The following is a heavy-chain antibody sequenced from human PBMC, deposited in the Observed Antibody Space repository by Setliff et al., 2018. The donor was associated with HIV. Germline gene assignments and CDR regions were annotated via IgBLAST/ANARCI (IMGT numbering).Heavy chain of an antibody. CDR2: INHSGST. J-gene: IGHJ3*01. Sequence: SETLSLTCAIYGESFSGYYWNWIRQPPGKGLEWIGEINHSGSTNYNPSLKSRITISVDTSKKQVSLKLTSVTAADTAIYYCARAGNFGDWDGFDVWGQGTMVTVSS. V-gene: IGHV4-34*01. CDR3: ARAGNFGDWDGFDV. D-gene: IGHD3-10*01. CDR1: GESFSGYY.